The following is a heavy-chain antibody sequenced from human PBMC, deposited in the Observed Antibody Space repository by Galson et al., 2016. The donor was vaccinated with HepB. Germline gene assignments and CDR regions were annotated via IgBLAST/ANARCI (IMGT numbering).Heavy chain of an antibody. CDR3: AAWPTY. CDR1: GFTFSTYA. CDR2: ISNDGANE. Sequence: SLRLSCAASGFTFSTYALHWVRQAPGKGLEWVGGISNDGANEYSSDSVKGRFTISRDNSRNTLYLQTHRLRPEDTAVYYCAAWPTYWGQGTLVTVSS. J-gene: IGHJ4*02. V-gene: IGHV3-30-3*01.